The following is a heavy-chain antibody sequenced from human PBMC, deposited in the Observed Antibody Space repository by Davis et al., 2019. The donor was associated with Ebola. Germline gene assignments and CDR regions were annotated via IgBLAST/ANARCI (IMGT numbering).Heavy chain of an antibody. V-gene: IGHV4-4*02. Sequence: SETLSLTCAVSGGSISSSNWWSWVRQPPGKGPEWIGEIYHSGSTNYNPSLKSRVTISVDKSKNQFSLKLSSVTAADTAVYYCARGVIAARLGAAFDIWGQGTMVTVSS. CDR2: IYHSGST. J-gene: IGHJ3*02. D-gene: IGHD6-6*01. CDR3: ARGVIAARLGAAFDI. CDR1: GGSISSSNW.